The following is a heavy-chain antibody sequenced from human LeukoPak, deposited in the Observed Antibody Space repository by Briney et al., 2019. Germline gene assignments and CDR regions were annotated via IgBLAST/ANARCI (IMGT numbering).Heavy chain of an antibody. CDR3: ARGPGCSSTSCYLSFDY. CDR1: GGSIRSGGYY. Sequence: SETLSLTCTVSGGSIRSGGYYWSWIRQHPGKGLEWIGYIYYSGSTYYNPSLKSRVTISVDTSKNQSSLKLSSVTAADTAVYYCARGPGCSSTSCYLSFDYWGQGTLVTVSS. D-gene: IGHD2-2*01. J-gene: IGHJ4*02. CDR2: IYYSGST. V-gene: IGHV4-31*03.